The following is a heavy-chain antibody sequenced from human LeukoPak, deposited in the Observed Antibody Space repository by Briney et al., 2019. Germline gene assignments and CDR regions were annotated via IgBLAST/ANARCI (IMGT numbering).Heavy chain of an antibody. CDR1: GGTFSSYA. V-gene: IGHV1-69*05. Sequence: LVKVSCKASGGTFSSYAISWVRQAPGQGLEWMGRIIPIFGTANYAQKFQGRVTITTDESTSTAYMELSSLRSGDTAVYYCARGGSGWYDYWGQGTLVTVSS. CDR2: IIPIFGTA. CDR3: ARGGSGWYDY. D-gene: IGHD6-19*01. J-gene: IGHJ4*02.